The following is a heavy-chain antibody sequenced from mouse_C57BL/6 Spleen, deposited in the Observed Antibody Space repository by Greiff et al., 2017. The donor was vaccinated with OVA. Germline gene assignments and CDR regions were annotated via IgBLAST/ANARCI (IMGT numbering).Heavy chain of an antibody. CDR3: ARRPYGSSPYYFDY. D-gene: IGHD1-1*01. Sequence: QVQLQQSGAELVKPGASVKISCKASGYAFSSYWMNWVTQRPGKGLEWIGQIYPGDGDTNYNGKFKGKATLTADKSSSTAYMQLSSLTSEDSAVYFCARRPYGSSPYYFDYWGQGTTLTVS. J-gene: IGHJ2*01. V-gene: IGHV1-80*01. CDR1: GYAFSSYW. CDR2: IYPGDGDT.